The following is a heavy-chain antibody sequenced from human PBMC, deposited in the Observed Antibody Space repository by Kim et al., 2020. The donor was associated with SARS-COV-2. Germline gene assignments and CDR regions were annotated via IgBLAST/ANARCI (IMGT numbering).Heavy chain of an antibody. V-gene: IGHV3-30*18. J-gene: IGHJ6*02. CDR3: AKDVVVLVGATSYGMDV. CDR1: GFTFSSYG. Sequence: GGSLRLSCAASGFTFSSYGMHWVRQAPGKGLEWVAVISYDGSNKYYADSVKGRFTISRDNSKNTLYLQMNSLRAEDTAVYYCAKDVVVLVGATSYGMDVWGQGTTVTVSS. CDR2: ISYDGSNK. D-gene: IGHD1-26*01.